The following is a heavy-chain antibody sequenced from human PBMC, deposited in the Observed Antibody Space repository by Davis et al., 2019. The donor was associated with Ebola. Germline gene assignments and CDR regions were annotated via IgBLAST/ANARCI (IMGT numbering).Heavy chain of an antibody. CDR2: ISATGGGT. J-gene: IGHJ4*02. V-gene: IGHV3-23*01. CDR3: ARKGGLPATPDY. D-gene: IGHD2-2*01. Sequence: ESLKISCAASGFTFSSNAMSWVRQAPGKGLEWVSAISATGGGTYYADSVKGRFTISRDNSKNTLFLQMSSLRAEDTAVYFCARKGGLPATPDYWGQGTLVTVFS. CDR1: GFTFSSNA.